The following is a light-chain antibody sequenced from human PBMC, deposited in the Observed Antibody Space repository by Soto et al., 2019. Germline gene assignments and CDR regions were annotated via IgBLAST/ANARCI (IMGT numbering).Light chain of an antibody. CDR1: QSISSW. CDR3: QQYNSYPWT. J-gene: IGKJ1*01. V-gene: IGKV1-5*01. Sequence: DIQMSQSPSTLSAFVGDRVTITSRASQSISSWLAWYQQKPGKAPKLLIYDASSLESGVPSRFSGSGSGTEFTLTISSXQPDDFATYYCQQYNSYPWTFGQGTKVDIK. CDR2: DAS.